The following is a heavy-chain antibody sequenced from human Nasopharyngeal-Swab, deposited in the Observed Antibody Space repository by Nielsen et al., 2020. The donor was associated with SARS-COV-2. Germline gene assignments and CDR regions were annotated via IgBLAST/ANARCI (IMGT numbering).Heavy chain of an antibody. Sequence: ASVKVSCKASGYTFTSYGISWVRQAPGQGLEWMGWISAYNGNTNYAQKLQGRVTMTTDTSTSTAYMELRSLRSDDTAVYYCARWAGIGDYYYGMDVWGQGTTDTVSS. V-gene: IGHV1-18*01. J-gene: IGHJ6*02. D-gene: IGHD6-19*01. CDR2: ISAYNGNT. CDR1: GYTFTSYG. CDR3: ARWAGIGDYYYGMDV.